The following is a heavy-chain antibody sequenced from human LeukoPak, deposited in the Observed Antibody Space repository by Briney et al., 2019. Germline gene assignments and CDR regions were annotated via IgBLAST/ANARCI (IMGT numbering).Heavy chain of an antibody. J-gene: IGHJ4*02. D-gene: IGHD3-9*01. CDR3: ATYYEILTAYTFDY. CDR2: IHNNGDI. Sequence: GSLRLSCAASGFTFSNAWMSWIRQSPGKGLEWIGEIHNNGDINYNPSLRSRVTMSMDNSKNQFSLRLRSVTAADTAVYYCATYYEILTAYTFDYWGQGALVTVSS. V-gene: IGHV4-4*02. CDR1: GFTFSNAW.